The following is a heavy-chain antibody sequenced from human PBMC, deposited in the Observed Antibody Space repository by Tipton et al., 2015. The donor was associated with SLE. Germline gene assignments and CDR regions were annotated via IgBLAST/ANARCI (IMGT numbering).Heavy chain of an antibody. Sequence: TLSLTCAVYGGSFSGYYWSWIRQPPGKGLEWIGEINHSGSTNYNPSLKSRVTISVDTSKNQFSLKLSSVTAADTAVYYCARGRELGRDDAFDIWGQGTMVTVSS. V-gene: IGHV4-34*01. D-gene: IGHD1-1*01. CDR3: ARGRELGRDDAFDI. CDR1: GGSFSGYY. J-gene: IGHJ3*02. CDR2: INHSGST.